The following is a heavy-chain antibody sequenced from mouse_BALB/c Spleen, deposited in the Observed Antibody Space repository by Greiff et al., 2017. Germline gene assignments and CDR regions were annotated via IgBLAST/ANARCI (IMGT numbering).Heavy chain of an antibody. V-gene: IGHV1-87*01. D-gene: IGHD2-4*01. J-gene: IGHJ4*01. CDR3: ASGGSTMITTWAMDY. Sequence: QVQLQQSGTVLARPGASVKMSCKASGYTFTSYWMQWVKQRPGQGLEWIGAIYPGDGDTRYTQKFKGKATLTADKSSSTAYMQLSSLASEDSAVYYCASGGSTMITTWAMDYWGQGTSVTVSS. CDR2: IYPGDGDT. CDR1: GYTFTSYW.